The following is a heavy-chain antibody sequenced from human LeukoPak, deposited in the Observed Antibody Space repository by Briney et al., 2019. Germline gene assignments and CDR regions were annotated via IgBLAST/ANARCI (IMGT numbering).Heavy chain of an antibody. CDR3: ARLAVRGVIRRSYYYNMDV. V-gene: IGHV3-20*04. CDR2: INWNGGST. D-gene: IGHD3-10*01. J-gene: IGHJ6*03. CDR1: GFTFDDYG. Sequence: GGSLRLSCAASGFTFDDYGMSWVRQAPGKGLEWVSGINWNGGSTGYADSVKGRFTISRDNAKNSLYLQMNSLRAEDTALYYCARLAVRGVIRRSYYYNMDVWGKGTTVTVSS.